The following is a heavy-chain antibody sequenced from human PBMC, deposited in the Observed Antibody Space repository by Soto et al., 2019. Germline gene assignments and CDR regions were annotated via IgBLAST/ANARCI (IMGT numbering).Heavy chain of an antibody. CDR1: GYTFTNYG. CDR2: ISAYNGNT. J-gene: IGHJ6*02. V-gene: IGHV1-18*01. Sequence: QVQLVQSGAEVKKPGASVKVSCKTSGYTFTNYGITWVRQAPGQGLEWMGWISAYNGNTNYAQKLQGRVTMTTDPSTSTAYVEVKSLRSDDTAVYYCARTKCSGSHYNHGFYYYGMDVWGQGTTVTVSS. CDR3: ARTKCSGSHYNHGFYYYGMDV. D-gene: IGHD3-10*02.